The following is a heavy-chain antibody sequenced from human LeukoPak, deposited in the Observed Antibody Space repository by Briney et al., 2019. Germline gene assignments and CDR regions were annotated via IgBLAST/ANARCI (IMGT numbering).Heavy chain of an antibody. J-gene: IGHJ5*02. V-gene: IGHV4-39*01. CDR1: GGSISSSSYY. CDR2: IYYSGST. Sequence: SETLSLTCTVSGGSISSSSYYWGWIRQPPGKGLEWIGSIYYSGSTYYNPSLKSRVTISVDTSKNQFSLKLSSVTAADTAVYYCARHYYDSSGYSNWFDPWGQGTLVTVSS. D-gene: IGHD3-22*01. CDR3: ARHYYDSSGYSNWFDP.